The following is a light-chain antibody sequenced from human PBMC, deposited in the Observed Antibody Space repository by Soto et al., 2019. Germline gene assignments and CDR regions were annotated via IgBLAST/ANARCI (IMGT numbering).Light chain of an antibody. J-gene: IGKJ1*01. CDR3: QQSYSSPPT. CDR2: AAS. V-gene: IGKV1-39*01. Sequence: DTQVTQSPSFLSASVGDRVSITCRASQDTSRSLGWYQQKPGKAPELLIFAASSLQSGVPSRFSGSRSGPDFTLTISSLQPEDFATYYCQQSYSSPPTFGQGTKVDIK. CDR1: QDTSRS.